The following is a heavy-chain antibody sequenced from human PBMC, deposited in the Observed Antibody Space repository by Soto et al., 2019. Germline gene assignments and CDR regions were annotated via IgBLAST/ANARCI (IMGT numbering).Heavy chain of an antibody. CDR2: IIPIFGTA. J-gene: IGHJ4*02. CDR1: GGTFSSYA. D-gene: IGHD5-18*01. CDR3: ALRGYSYGESRFDY. V-gene: IGHV1-69*13. Sequence: SVKVSCKASGGTFSSYAISWVRQAPGQGLEWMGGIIPIFGTANYAQKFQGRVTITADESTITAYMELSSLRSEDTAVYYCALRGYSYGESRFDYWGQGTLVTVSS.